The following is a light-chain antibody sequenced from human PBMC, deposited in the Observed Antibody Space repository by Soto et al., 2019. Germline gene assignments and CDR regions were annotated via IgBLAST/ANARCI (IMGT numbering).Light chain of an antibody. CDR3: QNYFSTPRT. J-gene: IGKJ1*01. V-gene: IGKV1-27*01. CDR1: QAISNY. Sequence: SSLSASVGDRVTITCRASQAISNYLAWYQQKPGKVPKLLIYAASTLHSGVPSRFSGSGSGTDFTLTISSLQPEDVATYYCQNYFSTPRTFGQGTKVDIK. CDR2: AAS.